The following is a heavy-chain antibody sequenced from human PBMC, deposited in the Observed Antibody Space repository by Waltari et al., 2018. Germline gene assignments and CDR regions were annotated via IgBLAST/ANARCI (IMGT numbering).Heavy chain of an antibody. Sequence: QVQLVESGGGVVQPGRSLRLSCAASGFTFSSYGMHWVRQAPGKGLEWVAVISYDGSNKYYADSVKGRFTISRDNSKNTLYLQMNSLRAEDTAVYYCAKAFPFYSSSWPGHFDYWGQGTLVTVSS. V-gene: IGHV3-30*18. CDR3: AKAFPFYSSSWPGHFDY. J-gene: IGHJ4*02. CDR1: GFTFSSYG. CDR2: ISYDGSNK. D-gene: IGHD6-13*01.